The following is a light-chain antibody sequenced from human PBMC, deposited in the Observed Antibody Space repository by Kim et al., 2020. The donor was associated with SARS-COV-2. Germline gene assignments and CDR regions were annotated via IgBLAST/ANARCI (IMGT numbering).Light chain of an antibody. V-gene: IGKV1-17*01. Sequence: DIQMTQSPYSLSASVGDRVTITCRASQDISDDLGWHQQKPGEAPQRLIYAASTLQSGVPSRFSGSGSGTEFTLTIRSLQPEDFATYFCLQINTYPPTFGGGTKVDIK. CDR1: QDISDD. J-gene: IGKJ4*01. CDR3: LQINTYPPT. CDR2: AAS.